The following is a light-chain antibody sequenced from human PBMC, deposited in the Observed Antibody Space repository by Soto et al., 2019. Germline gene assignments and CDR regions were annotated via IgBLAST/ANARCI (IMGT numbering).Light chain of an antibody. J-gene: IGKJ1*01. V-gene: IGKV1-39*01. CDR2: AAS. Sequence: DIQMTQSPSTLSASVGDRVTITCRASQSISTYLNWYQQKLGRAPTLLIYAASSLQSGVPSRFSGGGSGTEFTLTISSLQPEDFAMYFCQQCYSSPRTFGQGTKVEIK. CDR3: QQCYSSPRT. CDR1: QSISTY.